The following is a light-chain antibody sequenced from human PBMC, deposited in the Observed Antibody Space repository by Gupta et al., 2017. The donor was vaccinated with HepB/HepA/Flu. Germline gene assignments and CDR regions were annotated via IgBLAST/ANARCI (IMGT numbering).Light chain of an antibody. CDR2: GAS. Sequence: PGERATLSCRASQSVSSNYLAWYQQRPGQAPRLLIYGASSRATGISDRFSGSGSGTDFTLTIDRLAPEDFAVYYCQQDGNSPWTFGQGTKVEIK. V-gene: IGKV3-20*01. CDR3: QQDGNSPWT. J-gene: IGKJ1*01. CDR1: QSVSSNY.